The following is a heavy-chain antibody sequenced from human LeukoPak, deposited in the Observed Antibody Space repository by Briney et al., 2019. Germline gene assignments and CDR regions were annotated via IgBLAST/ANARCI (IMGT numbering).Heavy chain of an antibody. V-gene: IGHV1-69*05. CDR2: IIPIFGTA. D-gene: IGHD6-13*01. CDR3: VSGSSSSWSYYYYYYYMDV. CDR1: GGTFSSYA. Sequence: SVKVSCKASGGTFSSYAISWVRQAPGQGLEWMGGIIPIFGTANYAQKFQGRVTITTDESTSTAYMELSSLRSEDTAVYYCVSGSSSSWSYYYYYYYMDVWGKGTTVTVSS. J-gene: IGHJ6*03.